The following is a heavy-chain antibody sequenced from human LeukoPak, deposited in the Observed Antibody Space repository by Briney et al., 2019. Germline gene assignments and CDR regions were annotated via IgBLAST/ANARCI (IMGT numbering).Heavy chain of an antibody. CDR1: GFTFSSYG. D-gene: IGHD4-17*01. Sequence: GGSLRLSCAASGFTFSSYGMHWVRQAPGKGLEWVAVISYDGSSKYYADSVKGRFTISRDNSKNTLYLQMNSLRAEDTAVYYCAKSTYGERYFDYWGQGTLVTVSS. V-gene: IGHV3-30*18. CDR2: ISYDGSSK. CDR3: AKSTYGERYFDY. J-gene: IGHJ4*02.